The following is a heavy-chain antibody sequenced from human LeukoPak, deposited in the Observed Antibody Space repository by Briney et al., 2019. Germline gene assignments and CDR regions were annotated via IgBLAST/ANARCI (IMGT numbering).Heavy chain of an antibody. V-gene: IGHV3-15*01. CDR1: GFTFSNAW. D-gene: IGHD3-22*01. CDR3: TTDRYYDSSGYYYTVVY. J-gene: IGHJ4*02. Sequence: GGSLRLSCAASGFTFSNAWMSWVRRAPGKGLEWVGRIKSKTDGGTTDYAAPVKGRFTISRDDSKNTLYLQMNSLKTEDTAVYYCTTDRYYDSSGYYYTVVYWGQGTLVTVSS. CDR2: IKSKTDGGTT.